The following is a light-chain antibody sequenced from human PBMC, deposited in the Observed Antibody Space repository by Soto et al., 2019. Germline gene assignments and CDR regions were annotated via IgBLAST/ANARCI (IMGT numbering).Light chain of an antibody. CDR3: QQHNDWPPST. CDR1: QSVRDN. V-gene: IGKV3-15*01. J-gene: IGKJ2*01. Sequence: ETLVTQSPATLSVSPGERATLSCRASQSVRDNLAWYKQKPGQAPRLLIYGASTRAPGIPDRFSGSGFGTEFSLTISSLQSEDFAVYYCQQHNDWPPSTFGQGTKLEIK. CDR2: GAS.